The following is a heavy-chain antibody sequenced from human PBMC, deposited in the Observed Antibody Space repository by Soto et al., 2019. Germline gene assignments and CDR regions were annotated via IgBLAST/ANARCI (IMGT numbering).Heavy chain of an antibody. Sequence: QVQLMQSGAEAKKPGASVKVSCKASGYTFTDYFMHWVRQAPGQGLEWMGWINGNSGGTSYAQKFQGRVAMTRDTCISTAYMELSSVTFDDTAVYYCARDPADSMIGIDYWGQGTLVTVSS. CDR3: ARDPADSMIGIDY. CDR1: GYTFTDYF. V-gene: IGHV1-2*02. J-gene: IGHJ4*02. CDR2: INGNSGGT. D-gene: IGHD3-16*01.